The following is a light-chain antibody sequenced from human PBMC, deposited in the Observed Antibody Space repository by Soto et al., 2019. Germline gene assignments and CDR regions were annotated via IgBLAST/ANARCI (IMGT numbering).Light chain of an antibody. J-gene: IGKJ1*01. CDR2: GAS. CDR3: QQYNNWPWT. Sequence: EIVMTQSPATLSVSPGERATLSCRASQSVSSNLAWYQQKPGQAPRLLIYGASTRATGIPASFSGSGSGTEFTLTISSLQSEDFAVYYCQQYNNWPWTVGQGTKVEIK. V-gene: IGKV3-15*01. CDR1: QSVSSN.